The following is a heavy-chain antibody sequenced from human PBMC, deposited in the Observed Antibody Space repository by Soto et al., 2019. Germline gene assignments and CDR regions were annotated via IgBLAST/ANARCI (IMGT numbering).Heavy chain of an antibody. CDR3: ARGGDSYGLHLPCDY. CDR1: GGTFSSYA. D-gene: IGHD5-18*01. Sequence: QVQLVQSGAEVTKPGSSVKVSCTASGGTFSSYAISWVRQATGQGLEWMGGIIPIFGTANYAQKFQGRVTIAADESTSTAYMELSSLRSEDTAVYYCARGGDSYGLHLPCDYWGQGTLVTVSS. CDR2: IIPIFGTA. V-gene: IGHV1-69*01. J-gene: IGHJ4*02.